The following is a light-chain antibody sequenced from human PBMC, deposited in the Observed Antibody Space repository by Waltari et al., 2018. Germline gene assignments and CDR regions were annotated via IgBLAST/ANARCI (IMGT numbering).Light chain of an antibody. CDR3: QKYDRLPAT. J-gene: IGKJ1*01. CDR2: GAS. Sequence: EIVLTPPPGTLSLSPGERGTLSCRASQSVSRFLAWYQQKPGQAPRLLIYGASTRATGIPDRFSGSGSGTDFSLTISRLEPEDFAVYYCQKYDRLPATFGQGTKVEIK. V-gene: IGKV3-20*01. CDR1: QSVSRF.